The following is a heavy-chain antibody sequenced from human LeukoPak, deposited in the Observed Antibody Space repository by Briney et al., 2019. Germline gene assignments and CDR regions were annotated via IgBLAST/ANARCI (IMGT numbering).Heavy chain of an antibody. CDR1: GYTFTGYF. CDR2: INPNSGDT. Sequence: ASVKVSCKASGYTFTGYFIHWVRQAPGQGLEWMGWINPNSGDTNYAQNFQGRVTMTRDTSISTAYMELSRLRSDDTALYYCARDPPYGGYDHDYWGQGTLVTVSS. CDR3: ARDPPYGGYDHDY. D-gene: IGHD5-12*01. J-gene: IGHJ4*02. V-gene: IGHV1-2*02.